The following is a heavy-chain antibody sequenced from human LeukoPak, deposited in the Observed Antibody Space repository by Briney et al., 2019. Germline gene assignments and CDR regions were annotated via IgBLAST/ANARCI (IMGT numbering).Heavy chain of an antibody. CDR2: INWNGGTT. D-gene: IGHD3-3*01. J-gene: IGHJ4*02. CDR1: GFTFEDFA. Sequence: GGSLRLSCAASGFTFEDFAMGWVRQAPGKGLEWVSGINWNGGTTAYADSVKGRFTISRDNTKNSIYLQMNSLRAEDTALYYCARGLNSRFLEWLFWGRGTLVSVSS. V-gene: IGHV3-20*04. CDR3: ARGLNSRFLEWLF.